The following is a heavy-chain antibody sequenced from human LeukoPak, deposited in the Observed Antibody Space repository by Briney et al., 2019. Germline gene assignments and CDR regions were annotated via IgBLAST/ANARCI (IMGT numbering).Heavy chain of an antibody. CDR2: IYYSGST. CDR1: GGSISSGDYY. Sequence: SETLSLTCSVSGGSISSGDYYWSWIRQPPGKGLEWIGYIYYSGSTYYNPSLKSRVTISVDTSKNQFSLKLSSVTAADTAVYYCAAGSGSYGTVEIDYWGQGTLVTVSS. D-gene: IGHD3-10*01. CDR3: AAGSGSYGTVEIDY. J-gene: IGHJ4*02. V-gene: IGHV4-30-4*01.